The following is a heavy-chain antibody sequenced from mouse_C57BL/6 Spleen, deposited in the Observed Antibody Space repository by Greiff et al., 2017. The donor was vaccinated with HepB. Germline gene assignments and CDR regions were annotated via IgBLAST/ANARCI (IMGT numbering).Heavy chain of an antibody. D-gene: IGHD1-1*02. J-gene: IGHJ2*01. CDR1: GYAFSSYW. CDR2: ICPGDGDT. Sequence: VQLVESGAELVKPGASVKISCKASGYAFSSYWMNWVKQRPGKGLEWIGQICPGDGDTNYNGKVKGKATLTAYKSASKAYMQLSSLTSEDSAVSFCDRGDYGYWGQGTPLTVSS. CDR3: DRGDYGY. V-gene: IGHV1-80*01.